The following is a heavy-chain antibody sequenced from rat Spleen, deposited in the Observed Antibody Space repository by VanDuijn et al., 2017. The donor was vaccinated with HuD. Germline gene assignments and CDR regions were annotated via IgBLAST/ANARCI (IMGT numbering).Heavy chain of an antibody. CDR3: TKTHTMGSRFAY. Sequence: EVQLVESGGGLVQPGRSMKLSCAASGFTFSNYDMAWVRQAPTKGLEWVASISYDGSSTYYRDSVKGRFTISRDNAKSTLYLQMDSLRSEDTATYYCTKTHTMGSRFAYWGQGTLVTVSS. J-gene: IGHJ3*01. D-gene: IGHD1-9*01. CDR2: ISYDGSST. CDR1: GFTFSNYD. V-gene: IGHV5-20*01.